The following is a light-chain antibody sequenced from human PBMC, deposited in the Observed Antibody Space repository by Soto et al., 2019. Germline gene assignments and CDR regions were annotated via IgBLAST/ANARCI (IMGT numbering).Light chain of an antibody. CDR2: EVS. Sequence: QSALTQPASVSGSPGQSITISCTGTTSDVGSYNLVSWYQQHPGKAPKLMIYEVSKRHSGVSNRFSGSKSGNTASLTISGLQAEDEADYYCCSYAGSSTFLVFGGGTKVTVL. CDR3: CSYAGSSTFLV. CDR1: TSDVGSYNL. J-gene: IGLJ2*01. V-gene: IGLV2-23*02.